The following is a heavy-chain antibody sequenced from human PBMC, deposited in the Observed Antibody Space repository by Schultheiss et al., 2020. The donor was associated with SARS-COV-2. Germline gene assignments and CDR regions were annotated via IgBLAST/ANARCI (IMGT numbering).Heavy chain of an antibody. CDR2: IWFDGSNA. Sequence: GGSLRLSCATSGFTFDNYGMHWVRQAPGKGLEWVAVIWFDGSNAYYGDSVQGRFTISRDNSNNTVYLQMNSLRAEDTAVYYCARGTWFDPWGHGTLVTVSS. J-gene: IGHJ5*02. CDR3: ARGTWFDP. CDR1: GFTFDNYG. V-gene: IGHV3-33*01.